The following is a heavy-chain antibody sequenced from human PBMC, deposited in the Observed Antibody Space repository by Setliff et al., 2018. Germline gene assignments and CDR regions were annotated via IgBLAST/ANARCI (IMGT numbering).Heavy chain of an antibody. D-gene: IGHD2-2*01. CDR1: GESFSNNY. Sequence: SETLSLTCSVSGESFSNNYWSWIRQTPGKGLEWIGESNHGGSTTYHPSLKSRLTMSVDTSKNQFSLILRSVTAADTAVYYCARGRMRGSCSGPSCTYDPFDIWGQGTPVTVSS. J-gene: IGHJ3*02. V-gene: IGHV4-34*01. CDR2: SNHGGST. CDR3: ARGRMRGSCSGPSCTYDPFDI.